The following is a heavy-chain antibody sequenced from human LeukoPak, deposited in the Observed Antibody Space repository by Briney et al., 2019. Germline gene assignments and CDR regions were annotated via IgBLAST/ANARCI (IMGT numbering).Heavy chain of an antibody. CDR1: GYTFTSYG. V-gene: IGHV1-18*01. CDR2: ISAYNGNT. J-gene: IGHJ4*02. D-gene: IGHD6-13*01. CDR3: ARETSIAAASPIDY. Sequence: ASVKVSCKASGYTFTSYGISWVRQAPGQGLEWMGWISAYNGNTNYAQKLQGRVTMTTDTSTSTAYMELRSLRSDDTAVYYCARETSIAAASPIDYWGQGTLVTVSS.